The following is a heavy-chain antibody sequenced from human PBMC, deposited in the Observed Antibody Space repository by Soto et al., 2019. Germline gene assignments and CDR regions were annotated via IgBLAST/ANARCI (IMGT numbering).Heavy chain of an antibody. CDR2: IIPIFGTA. Sequence: EASVKVSCKASGGTFSSYAISWVRQAPGQGLEWIGGIIPIFGTANYAQRFQGRVTITADESTSTAYMELSSLRSEDTAVYYCASGRTVPLGMDVWGQGTTVTVSS. V-gene: IGHV1-69*13. CDR1: GGTFSSYA. CDR3: ASGRTVPLGMDV. D-gene: IGHD1-26*01. J-gene: IGHJ6*02.